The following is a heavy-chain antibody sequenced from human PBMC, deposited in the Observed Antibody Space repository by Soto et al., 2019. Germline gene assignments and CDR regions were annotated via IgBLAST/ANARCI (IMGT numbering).Heavy chain of an antibody. Sequence: GGSLRLSCAASGFTFSSYGMHWVRQAPGKGLEWVAVIWYDGSNKYYADSVKGRFTISRDNSKNTLYLQMNSLRAEDTAVYYCASGGYYAAGSSAALDYWGQGTLVTVSS. CDR2: IWYDGSNK. V-gene: IGHV3-33*01. J-gene: IGHJ4*02. CDR3: ASGGYYAAGSSAALDY. D-gene: IGHD3-10*01. CDR1: GFTFSSYG.